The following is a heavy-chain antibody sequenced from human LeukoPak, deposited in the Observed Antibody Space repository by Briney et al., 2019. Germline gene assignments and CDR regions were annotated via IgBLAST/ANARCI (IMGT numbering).Heavy chain of an antibody. Sequence: GGSLRPSFAAPGFPVSNDAMGWVRPGPGKGPGWVSSINGSGGSTYYADSVKGRFTISRDNSKNTLYLQMNSLRAEDTAVYYCAKDGGYCSSTSCRSDYWGQGTLVTVSS. CDR3: AKDGGYCSSTSCRSDY. V-gene: IGHV3-23*01. CDR2: INGSGGST. D-gene: IGHD2-2*01. J-gene: IGHJ4*02. CDR1: GFPVSNDA.